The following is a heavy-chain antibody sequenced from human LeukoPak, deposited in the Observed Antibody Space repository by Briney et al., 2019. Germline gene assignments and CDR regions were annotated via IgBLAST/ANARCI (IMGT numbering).Heavy chain of an antibody. V-gene: IGHV6-1*01. CDR1: GDSVSSNSAS. J-gene: IGHJ6*03. CDR2: TYYRSKWYN. Sequence: SQTLSLTCAISGDSVSSNSASWNWIRQSPSRGLEWLGRTYYRSKWYNHYAVSVKSRITINTATTKNQFYLQLNSVTPEDTAAYYCGREAVATIYYYYYYMDVWGKGTTVTISS. D-gene: IGHD5-12*01. CDR3: GREAVATIYYYYYYMDV.